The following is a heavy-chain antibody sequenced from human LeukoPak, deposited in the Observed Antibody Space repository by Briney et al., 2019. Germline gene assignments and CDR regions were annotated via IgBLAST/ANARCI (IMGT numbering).Heavy chain of an antibody. CDR1: GFTFTSSA. Sequence: SVKVSCKAFGFTFTSSAVQWVRQARGQRLEWIGRIVVGSGNTNYAQKFQERVTITRDMSTSTAYMELSSLRSEDTAVYYCAAIGSGSPFDYWGQGTLVTVSS. CDR3: AAIGSGSPFDY. D-gene: IGHD3-10*01. J-gene: IGHJ4*02. V-gene: IGHV1-58*01. CDR2: IVVGSGNT.